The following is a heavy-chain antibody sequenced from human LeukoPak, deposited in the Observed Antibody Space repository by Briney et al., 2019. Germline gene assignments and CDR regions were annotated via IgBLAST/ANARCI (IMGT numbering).Heavy chain of an antibody. V-gene: IGHV3-7*01. CDR1: GFFFSTYW. CDR3: ASGVAFDY. Sequence: QAGGSLRLSCTTSGFFFSTYWMNWVRQAPGKGLEWVAAIKQDGSEKYYVDSVKGRFTISRDNAKNSLYLQMNRLRVEDTALYYCASGVAFDYWGQGTLVTVSS. J-gene: IGHJ4*02. CDR2: IKQDGSEK. D-gene: IGHD2-21*01.